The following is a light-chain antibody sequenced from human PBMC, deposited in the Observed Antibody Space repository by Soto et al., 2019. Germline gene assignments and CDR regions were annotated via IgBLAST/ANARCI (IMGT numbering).Light chain of an antibody. Sequence: EIVLTQSPATLSLSPGERATLSCRASQSVGYHLAWYQQKPGQAPRLLIYDASNRATGIPDRFSGSGSGTDLTLTISRLEPEDFAVYHCQQYGTSPSTFGRGTKVDIK. CDR1: QSVGYH. CDR3: QQYGTSPST. J-gene: IGKJ1*01. V-gene: IGKV3-20*01. CDR2: DAS.